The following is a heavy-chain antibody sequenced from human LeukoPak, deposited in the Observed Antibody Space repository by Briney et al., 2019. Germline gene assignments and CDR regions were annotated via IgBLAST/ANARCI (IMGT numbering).Heavy chain of an antibody. Sequence: GRSLRLSCAASGFTFSSYAMHWVRQAPGKGLEWVAVISYDGSNKYYADSVKGRFTISRDNSKNTLYLQMNSLRAEDTAVYYCARGLPNSGSYYFDCWGQGTLVTVSS. J-gene: IGHJ4*02. D-gene: IGHD1-26*01. CDR1: GFTFSSYA. CDR3: ARGLPNSGSYYFDC. V-gene: IGHV3-30-3*01. CDR2: ISYDGSNK.